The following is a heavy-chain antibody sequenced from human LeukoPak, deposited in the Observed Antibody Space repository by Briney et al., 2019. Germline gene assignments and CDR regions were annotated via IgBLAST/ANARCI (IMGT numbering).Heavy chain of an antibody. D-gene: IGHD2-2*01. CDR3: TTDLTPDIVVVPATFDY. CDR1: GFIFSSYG. V-gene: IGHV3-30*02. CDR2: IRYDGSDK. J-gene: IGHJ4*02. Sequence: GGSLRLSCAASGFIFSSYGMHWVRQAPGKGLEWVAFIRYDGSDKYHAASVKGRFTISRDSSKNTLYLQMNSLRAEDTAVYYCTTDLTPDIVVVPATFDYWGQGTLVTVSS.